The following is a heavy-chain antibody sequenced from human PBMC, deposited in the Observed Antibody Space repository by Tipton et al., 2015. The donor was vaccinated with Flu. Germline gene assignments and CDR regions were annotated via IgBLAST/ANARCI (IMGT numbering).Heavy chain of an antibody. CDR3: ARDYDFWSGYYGLGGYYMDV. D-gene: IGHD3-3*01. CDR2: IYYSGST. Sequence: TLSLTCTVSGGSISSSSYYWGWIRQSPGKGLEWIGSIYYSGSTYYNPSLKSRVTISVDTSKNQFSLKLSSVTAADTAVYYCARDYDFWSGYYGLGGYYMDVWGKGTTVTVS. V-gene: IGHV4-39*02. CDR1: GGSISSSSYY. J-gene: IGHJ6*03.